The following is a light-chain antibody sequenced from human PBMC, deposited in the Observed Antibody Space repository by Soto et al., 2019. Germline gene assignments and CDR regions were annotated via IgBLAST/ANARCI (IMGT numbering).Light chain of an antibody. Sequence: IQITNSPSALSASVGDRFTITCRASQDISTWLAWYQQKPGKAPKLLIYAASSLFSGVPSRFSGSGSGTDFTLTISSLQPEDFATYYCQQADSLPLVTFGQGTRLE. CDR1: QDISTW. V-gene: IGKV1-12*01. CDR2: AAS. J-gene: IGKJ5*01. CDR3: QQADSLPLVT.